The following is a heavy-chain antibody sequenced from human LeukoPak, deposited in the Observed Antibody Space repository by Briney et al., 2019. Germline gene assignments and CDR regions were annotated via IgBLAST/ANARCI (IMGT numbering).Heavy chain of an antibody. CDR2: ISGSGGST. CDR3: AKGIFGYGGNTGY. Sequence: GGSLRLSRSASGFTFSTYAMSWVRQAPGKGLEWASAISGSGGSTYYADSVKGRFTISRDNSKNTLYLQMNSLRAEDTAVYYCAKGIFGYGGNTGYWGQGTLVTVSS. J-gene: IGHJ4*02. CDR1: GFTFSTYA. D-gene: IGHD4-23*01. V-gene: IGHV3-23*01.